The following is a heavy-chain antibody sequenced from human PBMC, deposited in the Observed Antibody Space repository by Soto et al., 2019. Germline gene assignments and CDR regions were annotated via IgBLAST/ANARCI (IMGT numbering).Heavy chain of an antibody. J-gene: IGHJ6*02. V-gene: IGHV4-31*03. D-gene: IGHD3-9*01. Sequence: QVQLQESGPGLVKPSQTLSLTCTVSGGSISSGGYHWSWIRQHPGKGLEWIGYIYYGGSTYYNPSLKSRVTIAVDTVKNQFSLKLNSVTAADTAVYYCARQGQSVVDLTYYYYGLDVWVQGTTVTVSS. CDR3: ARQGQSVVDLTYYYYGLDV. CDR1: GGSISSGGYH. CDR2: IYYGGST.